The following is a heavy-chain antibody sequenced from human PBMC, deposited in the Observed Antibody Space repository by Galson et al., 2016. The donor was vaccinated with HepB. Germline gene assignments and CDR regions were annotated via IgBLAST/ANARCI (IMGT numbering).Heavy chain of an antibody. D-gene: IGHD3-16*01. Sequence: SLRLSCAASGFSFSNYWMSWVRQAPGKGLEWMAVLNRDGSEKYHVDSVKGRFTISRDNAKNSLYLQMNSLSAGDTAVYYCGKHGGFDYWGQGALVTVSS. J-gene: IGHJ4*02. CDR3: GKHGGFDY. V-gene: IGHV3-7*03. CDR2: LNRDGSEK. CDR1: GFSFSNYW.